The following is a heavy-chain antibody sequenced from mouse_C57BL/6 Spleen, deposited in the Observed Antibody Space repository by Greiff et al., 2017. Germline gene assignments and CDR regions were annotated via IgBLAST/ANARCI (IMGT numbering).Heavy chain of an antibody. CDR1: GYAFSSYW. V-gene: IGHV1-80*01. CDR2: IYPGDGDT. Sequence: QVQLQQSGAELVKPGASVKISCKASGYAFSSYWMNWVKQRPGKGLEWIGQIYPGDGDTNYNGKFKGKATLTADKSSSTAYMQLSSLTSEDSAVYFCARRGDYDERAEPDYWGQGTTLTVSS. D-gene: IGHD2-4*01. CDR3: ARRGDYDERAEPDY. J-gene: IGHJ2*01.